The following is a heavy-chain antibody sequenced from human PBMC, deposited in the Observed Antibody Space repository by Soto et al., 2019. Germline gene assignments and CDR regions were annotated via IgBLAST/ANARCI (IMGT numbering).Heavy chain of an antibody. CDR2: ISGSGGRT. CDR1: EFLFSSYA. V-gene: IGHV3-23*01. CDR3: AKASSRLVILCFGS. Sequence: GGSLRLSCPASEFLFSSYAMSWVRQAPGKGLEWVSAISGSGGRTYYADSVKGRFTISRDNSKKTLYLQMNSLRAEDTAVYYCAKASSRLVILCFGSWGQGTLVTVSS. D-gene: IGHD3-9*01. J-gene: IGHJ4*02.